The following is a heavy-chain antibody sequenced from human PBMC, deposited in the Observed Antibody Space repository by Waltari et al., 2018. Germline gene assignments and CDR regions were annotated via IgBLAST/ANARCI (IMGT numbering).Heavy chain of an antibody. CDR2: SYYSGNT. D-gene: IGHD3-9*01. J-gene: IGHJ4*02. Sequence: QLQESGPGLMKTSETLSLTCTVSGDSISRSHYYWGWIRQPPGKGLEWIGSSYYSGNTYYNPSLKSRATVAVDTSKNQFSLNLISVTAADTAVYFCARDFTVRYFDWLSQGDLYYFDNWGQGTLVTVSP. CDR1: GDSISRSHYY. CDR3: ARDFTVRYFDWLSQGDLYYFDN. V-gene: IGHV4-39*07.